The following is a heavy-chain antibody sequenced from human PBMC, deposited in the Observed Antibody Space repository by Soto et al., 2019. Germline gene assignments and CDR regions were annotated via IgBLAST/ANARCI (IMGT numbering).Heavy chain of an antibody. CDR2: IYDSGNT. Sequence: PSETLSLTCGVSGDSMTTYKWWTWVRQTPGKGLEWIGEIYDSGNTRYNPSLKSRVTISKDTSKNELSLKLSSVTVADTAVYYCATCQLGEYYYAMDIWGQGTTVTVSS. CDR1: GDSMTTYKW. V-gene: IGHV4-4*02. D-gene: IGHD7-27*01. J-gene: IGHJ6*02. CDR3: ATCQLGEYYYAMDI.